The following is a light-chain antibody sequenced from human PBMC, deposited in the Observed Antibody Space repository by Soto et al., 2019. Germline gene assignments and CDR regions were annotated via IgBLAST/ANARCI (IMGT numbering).Light chain of an antibody. CDR3: YSYTTSSTYV. V-gene: IGLV2-14*01. J-gene: IGLJ1*01. Sequence: QSALTQPASVSGSPGQSITISCTGTSSDVGAYNYVSWYRQHPAKIPKLMIYHVSNRPSGVSDRFSGSKSGNTASLTISGLQAEDEADYYCYSYTTSSTYVFGTGTKLTVL. CDR1: SSDVGAYNY. CDR2: HVS.